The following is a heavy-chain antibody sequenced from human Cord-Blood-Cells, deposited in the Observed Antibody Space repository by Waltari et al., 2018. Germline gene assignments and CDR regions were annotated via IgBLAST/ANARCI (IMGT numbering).Heavy chain of an antibody. J-gene: IGHJ3*02. CDR2: ISYDGSNK. CDR3: AKDDSGYDPYAFDI. CDR1: GFTFSSYG. Sequence: QVQLVESGGGVVQPGRSLRLSCAASGFTFSSYGMHWVRQAPGKGLEWVAGISYDGSNKYYADSVKGRFTISRDNSKNTLYLQMNSLRAEDTAVYYCAKDDSGYDPYAFDIWGQGTMVTVSS. V-gene: IGHV3-30*18. D-gene: IGHD5-12*01.